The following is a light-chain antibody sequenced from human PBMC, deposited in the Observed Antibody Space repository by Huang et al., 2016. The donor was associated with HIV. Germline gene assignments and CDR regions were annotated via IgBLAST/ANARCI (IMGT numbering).Light chain of an antibody. J-gene: IGKJ3*01. V-gene: IGKV3-11*01. CDR2: DAS. Sequence: EIVLTQSPATLSLSPGERATLSCRASQGVGGYLAWYQQKPGQAPRLLIYDASNRATGIPARFSGSGSETDFTLTISSLEPEDFAVYYCQQRTNWPPGFTFGPGTKVDIK. CDR3: QQRTNWPPGFT. CDR1: QGVGGY.